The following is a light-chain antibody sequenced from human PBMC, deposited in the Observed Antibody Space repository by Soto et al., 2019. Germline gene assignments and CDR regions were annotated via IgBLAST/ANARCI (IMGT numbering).Light chain of an antibody. V-gene: IGKV3-11*01. Sequence: EIVLTQSPATLSLSPGERATLSCRASQSVSSYLAWYQQKPGQAPRLLIYDASNRATGVPARFGGSGSGTAFTLTISSLEPDDFAVYYCQQRSNWPLTFGGGTKVEIK. J-gene: IGKJ4*01. CDR3: QQRSNWPLT. CDR2: DAS. CDR1: QSVSSY.